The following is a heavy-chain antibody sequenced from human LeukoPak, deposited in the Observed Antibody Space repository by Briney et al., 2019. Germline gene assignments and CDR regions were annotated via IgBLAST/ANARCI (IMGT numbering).Heavy chain of an antibody. D-gene: IGHD6-19*01. Sequence: SVKVSCKASGGTFSSYAISWVRQAPGQGLEWMGRIIPIFGTANYAQKFQGRVTITADKSTSTAYMELGSLRSEDTAVYYCAQGRIAVADHAFDIWGQGTMVTVSS. V-gene: IGHV1-69*06. J-gene: IGHJ3*02. CDR1: GGTFSSYA. CDR3: AQGRIAVADHAFDI. CDR2: IIPIFGTA.